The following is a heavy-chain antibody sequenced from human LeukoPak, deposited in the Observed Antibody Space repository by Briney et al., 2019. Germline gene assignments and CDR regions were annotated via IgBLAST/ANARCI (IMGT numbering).Heavy chain of an antibody. CDR2: IIPIFGTA. CDR3: ARDPTSLRGVTFDY. V-gene: IGHV1-69*05. J-gene: IGHJ4*02. CDR1: GGTFSSYA. Sequence: GASVKVSCKASGGTFSSYAISWVRQAPGQGLEWMGGIIPIFGTANYAQKFQGRVTMTRDTPISTAYMELSRLRSDDTAVYYCARDPTSLRGVTFDYWGQGTLVTVSS. D-gene: IGHD3-10*01.